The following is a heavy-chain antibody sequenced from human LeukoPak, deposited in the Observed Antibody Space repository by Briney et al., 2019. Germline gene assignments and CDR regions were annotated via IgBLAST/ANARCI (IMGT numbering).Heavy chain of an antibody. J-gene: IGHJ5*02. D-gene: IGHD1-26*01. CDR3: ARDSAGIVGVTAWFDP. Sequence: ASVKVSCKASAYTFTNYAISWMRQAPGQGLEWMGWISVYNGNTNYAQKFQGRVTMTADTSTKTVYVEMRRLRVDDTAVYYCARDSAGIVGVTAWFDPWGQGTLVTVSS. CDR1: AYTFTNYA. V-gene: IGHV1-18*01. CDR2: ISVYNGNT.